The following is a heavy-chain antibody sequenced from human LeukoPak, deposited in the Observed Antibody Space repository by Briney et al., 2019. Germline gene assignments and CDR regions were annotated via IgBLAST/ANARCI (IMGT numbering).Heavy chain of an antibody. Sequence: GGSLRLSCAASGFTFSSSAMSWVRLAPGKGLEWVSGISGSDGSTYYADSVKGRFTISRDNSKNTLFLQMNSLRAEDMAVYYCAKDSAKKYDDYWGQGTLVTVSS. J-gene: IGHJ4*02. CDR1: GFTFSSSA. V-gene: IGHV3-23*01. D-gene: IGHD2/OR15-2a*01. CDR3: AKDSAKKYDDY. CDR2: ISGSDGST.